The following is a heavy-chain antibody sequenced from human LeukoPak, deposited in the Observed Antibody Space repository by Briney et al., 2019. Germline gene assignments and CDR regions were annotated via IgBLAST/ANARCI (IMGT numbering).Heavy chain of an antibody. J-gene: IGHJ5*02. CDR3: ARLHYYGSGSYYNWFDP. CDR2: IYPGDSDT. CDR1: GYSFTSYW. V-gene: IGHV5-51*01. D-gene: IGHD3-10*01. Sequence: GESLKISCKGSGYSFTSYWIGWARQMPGKGLEWMGIIYPGDSDTRYSPSFQGQVTISADKSISTAYLQWSSLKASDTAMYYCARLHYYGSGSYYNWFDPWGQGTLVTVSS.